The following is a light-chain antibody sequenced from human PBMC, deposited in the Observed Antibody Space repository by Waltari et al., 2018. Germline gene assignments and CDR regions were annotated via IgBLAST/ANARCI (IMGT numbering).Light chain of an antibody. CDR3: QQYSNELYT. CDR1: QSIGNW. V-gene: IGKV1-5*03. Sequence: DIQMTQSPSTLSASVGDRVTITCRASQSIGNWLAWYQQKPGNAPKLLIQKASSLESGVPSRFSGSGSGTEFTLTVSSLQPDDLATYFCQQYSNELYTFGQGTKLEIK. J-gene: IGKJ2*01. CDR2: KAS.